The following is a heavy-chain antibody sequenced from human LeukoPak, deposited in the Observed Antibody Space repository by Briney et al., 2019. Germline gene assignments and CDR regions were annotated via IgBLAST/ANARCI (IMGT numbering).Heavy chain of an antibody. CDR2: INHNGSN. D-gene: IGHD3-10*01. J-gene: IGHJ4*02. Sequence: SETLSLTCAVYGGSFSGYYWSWIRQPPGKGLEWIGEINHNGSNNYNPSLKSRVTLSVDTSKNQFSLKLSSVTAADTGVYYCATPGITGSYFFAYWGQGTLVTVSS. V-gene: IGHV4-34*01. CDR1: GGSFSGYY. CDR3: ATPGITGSYFFAY.